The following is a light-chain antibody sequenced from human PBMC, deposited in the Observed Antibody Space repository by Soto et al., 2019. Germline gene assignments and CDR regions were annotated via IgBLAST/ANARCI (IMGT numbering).Light chain of an antibody. CDR2: END. J-gene: IGLJ1*01. Sequence: QSVLTQPPSVSAAPGQKVTMSYSGSSPNIGKYYVSWHQQLPGTAPKLLIYENDKRPSGIPDRFSGSKSGTSATLGITGLQTGDEADDYCGTWDSSLTTFVFGTGTKLTVL. CDR3: GTWDSSLTTFV. CDR1: SPNIGKYY. V-gene: IGLV1-51*02.